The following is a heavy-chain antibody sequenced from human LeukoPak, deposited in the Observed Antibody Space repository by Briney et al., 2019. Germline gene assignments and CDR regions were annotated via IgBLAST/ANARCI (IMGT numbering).Heavy chain of an antibody. V-gene: IGHV4-59*08. CDR2: IYYSGST. D-gene: IGHD5-12*01. CDR1: GGSISSYY. CDR3: ARHLNSGYDY. Sequence: PSETLSLTCTVPGGSISSYYWSWIRQPPGKALQCIGYIYYSGSTKYNPSLKSRVTISVDTSKNQFSLKLSSVTAADTAVYYCARHLNSGYDYWGQGTLVTVSS. J-gene: IGHJ4*02.